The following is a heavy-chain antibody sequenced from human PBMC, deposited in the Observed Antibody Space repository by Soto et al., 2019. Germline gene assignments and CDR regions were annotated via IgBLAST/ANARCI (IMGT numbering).Heavy chain of an antibody. J-gene: IGHJ5*02. CDR2: TYYRSKWYN. D-gene: IGHD3-22*01. Sequence: PSQPLXRTCGISGYGVAINIASLNLIMQSPSRGLEWLGRTYYRSKWYNDYAVSVKSRININPDTSKNQFSLQLNSVTPEDTAVYYCATAADSTQASRWFETWGQGTLVKVYS. CDR3: ATAADSTQASRWFET. V-gene: IGHV6-1*01. CDR1: GYGVAINIAS.